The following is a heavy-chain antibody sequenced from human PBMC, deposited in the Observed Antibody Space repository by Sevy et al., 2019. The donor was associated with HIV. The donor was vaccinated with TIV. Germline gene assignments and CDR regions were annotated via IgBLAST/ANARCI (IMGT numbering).Heavy chain of an antibody. J-gene: IGHJ4*02. Sequence: GGSLRLSCTASGFTFGDYCMSWVRQAPGKGLEWVAFLKSDVYGGTVDDAESVRGRFVISRDESKTIAYLQMNDLKTEDTGVYYCTRWKAAQSIFDYWGQGALVTVSS. CDR3: TRWKAAQSIFDY. CDR1: GFTFGDYC. D-gene: IGHD6-13*01. V-gene: IGHV3-49*04. CDR2: LKSDVYGGTV.